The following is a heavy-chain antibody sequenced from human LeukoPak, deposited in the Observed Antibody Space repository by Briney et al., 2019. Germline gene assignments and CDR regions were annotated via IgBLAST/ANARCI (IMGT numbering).Heavy chain of an antibody. V-gene: IGHV3-21*04. CDR2: ITSSSSYI. CDR1: GFTFSTYG. D-gene: IGHD3-22*01. Sequence: PGGSLRLSCAASGFTFSTYGMHWVRQAPGKGLEWVSSITSSSSYIYYADSVKGRFTISRDNAKNTLYLQMNSLRAEDTAVYYCARVGGYDSSGPRRGDAFDIWGQGTMVTVSS. J-gene: IGHJ3*02. CDR3: ARVGGYDSSGPRRGDAFDI.